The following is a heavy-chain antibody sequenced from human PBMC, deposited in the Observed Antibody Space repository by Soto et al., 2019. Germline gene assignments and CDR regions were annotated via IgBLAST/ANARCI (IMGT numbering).Heavy chain of an antibody. J-gene: IGHJ4*02. CDR1: GYTFNAYG. V-gene: IGHV1-3*01. D-gene: IGHD6-19*01. Sequence: ASVKVSCKASGYTFNAYGILWVRQAPGQGLECMGWINAGNGDTKYSQEFQGRVTISRDTSASTAYMALTSLTFEDTALYYCARGGSGWPFDYWGQGTLVTVS. CDR2: INAGNGDT. CDR3: ARGGSGWPFDY.